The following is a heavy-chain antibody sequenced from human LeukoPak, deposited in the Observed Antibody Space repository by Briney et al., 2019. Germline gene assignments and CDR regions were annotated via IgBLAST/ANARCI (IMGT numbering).Heavy chain of an antibody. Sequence: LRLSCAASGFTFSSYWMSWVRQHPGKGLEWIGYIYYSGTTNYNPSLKSRLTILLDTSKNQFSLKLTSVTAADTAVYYCARDGGYGSGSFRFDYWGQGTLVTVSS. D-gene: IGHD3-10*01. CDR2: IYYSGTT. J-gene: IGHJ4*02. V-gene: IGHV4-31*02. CDR1: GFTFSSYW. CDR3: ARDGGYGSGSFRFDY.